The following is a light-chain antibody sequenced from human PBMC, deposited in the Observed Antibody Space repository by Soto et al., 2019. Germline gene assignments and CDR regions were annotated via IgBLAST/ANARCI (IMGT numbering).Light chain of an antibody. CDR2: DVS. V-gene: IGLV2-14*01. CDR3: SSYTGSTTLVV. CDR1: SSDVGAYNY. Sequence: QSALTQPASVSGSPGQSITISCTGTSSDVGAYNYVSWYQQHPGRAPQLMIYDVSNRPSGVSNRVSGSKSGNTASLTISGLQAEDEADYYCSSYTGSTTLVVFGGGTKLTVL. J-gene: IGLJ2*01.